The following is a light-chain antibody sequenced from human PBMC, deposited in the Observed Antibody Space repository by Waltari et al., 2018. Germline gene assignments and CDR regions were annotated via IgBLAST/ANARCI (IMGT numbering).Light chain of an antibody. V-gene: IGLV1-44*01. CDR1: SSNIESNT. J-gene: IGLJ2*01. Sequence: QSVLTQAPSASGTPGRRVTIACSGSSSNIESNTVNWYQQLPGTAPNLLIYSNNQRPSGVPYRFSGSKSGTSASLAISGLQSEDEAEYSCAVWDDSLSGVVFGGGTKLTVL. CDR2: SNN. CDR3: AVWDDSLSGVV.